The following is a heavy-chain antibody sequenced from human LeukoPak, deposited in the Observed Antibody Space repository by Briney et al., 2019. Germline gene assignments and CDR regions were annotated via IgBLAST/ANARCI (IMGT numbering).Heavy chain of an antibody. J-gene: IGHJ4*02. CDR2: ISNGGTNK. Sequence: GGSLRLSCAASGFTFCSYGMHWVRQAPGKGLEWVAVISNGGTNKYYADSVKGRFTISRDNSKNTLYLQMNSLRAEDTAVYYCTKGYSGYDYAFDYWGQGTLVTVSS. D-gene: IGHD5-12*01. CDR1: GFTFCSYG. V-gene: IGHV3-30*18. CDR3: TKGYSGYDYAFDY.